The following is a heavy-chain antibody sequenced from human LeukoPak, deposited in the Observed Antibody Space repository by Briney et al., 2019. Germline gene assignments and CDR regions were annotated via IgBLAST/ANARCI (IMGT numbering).Heavy chain of an antibody. Sequence: GGSLRLSCAASGFTVSSNYMSWVRQAPGKGLEWVSTISASGGGRYYADSVQGRFTISRDNSKNTLSLQMNTLRVEDTAVYYCAKDVRRAEYCSSTTCYTSSFDQWGQGTLVTVSS. V-gene: IGHV3-23*01. CDR2: ISASGGGR. CDR1: GFTVSSNY. D-gene: IGHD2-2*02. CDR3: AKDVRRAEYCSSTTCYTSSFDQ. J-gene: IGHJ4*02.